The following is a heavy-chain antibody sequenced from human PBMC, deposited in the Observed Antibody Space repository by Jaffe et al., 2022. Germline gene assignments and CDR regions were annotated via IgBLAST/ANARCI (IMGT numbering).Heavy chain of an antibody. CDR1: GFSLSTSGVG. D-gene: IGHD6-13*01. V-gene: IGHV2-5*01. J-gene: IGHJ4*02. CDR3: AHGRPYSSSWYRYYFDY. CDR2: IYWNDDK. Sequence: QITLKESGPTLVKPTQTLTLTCTFSGFSLSTSGVGVGWIRQPPGKALEWLALIYWNDDKRYSPSLKSRLTITKDTSKNQVVLTMTNMDPVDTATYYCAHGRPYSSSWYRYYFDYWGQGTLVTVSS.